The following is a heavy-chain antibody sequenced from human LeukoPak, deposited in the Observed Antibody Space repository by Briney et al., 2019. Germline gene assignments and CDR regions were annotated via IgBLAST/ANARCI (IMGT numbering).Heavy chain of an antibody. J-gene: IGHJ3*02. Sequence: ASVKVSCKASGYTLTSYYMHWVRQAPGQGLEWMGIINPSGGSTSYAQKFQGRVTMTRDTSTSTVYMELSSLRSEDTAVYYCARGLQMATMLDAFDIWGQGTMVTVSS. V-gene: IGHV1-46*01. CDR3: ARGLQMATMLDAFDI. CDR2: INPSGGST. D-gene: IGHD5-24*01. CDR1: GYTLTSYY.